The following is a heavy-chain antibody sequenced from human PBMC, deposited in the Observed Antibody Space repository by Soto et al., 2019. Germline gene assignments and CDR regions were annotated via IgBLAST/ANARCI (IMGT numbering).Heavy chain of an antibody. D-gene: IGHD2-21*01. Sequence: SETLSLTCTVSGGSVSSGSYYWSWIRQPPGKGLEWIGYIYYSGSTNYNPSLKSRVTISVDTSKNQFSLKLSSVTAADTAVYYCARTWGGDFDYWGQGTLVTVSS. CDR2: IYYSGST. CDR3: ARTWGGDFDY. J-gene: IGHJ4*02. CDR1: GGSVSSGSYY. V-gene: IGHV4-61*01.